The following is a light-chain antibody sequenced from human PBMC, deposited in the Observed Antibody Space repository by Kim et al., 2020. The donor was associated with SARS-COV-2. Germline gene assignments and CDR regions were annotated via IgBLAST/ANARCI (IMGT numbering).Light chain of an antibody. Sequence: RQRVTISCSGSSSNIGNNAVNWYQQLPGKAPKLLIYHDDLLPSGVSDRFSGSKSGTSASLAISGLQSEDEADYYCAAWDDSLNGVVFGGGTQLTVL. CDR1: SSNIGNNA. CDR3: AAWDDSLNGVV. V-gene: IGLV1-36*01. J-gene: IGLJ2*01. CDR2: HDD.